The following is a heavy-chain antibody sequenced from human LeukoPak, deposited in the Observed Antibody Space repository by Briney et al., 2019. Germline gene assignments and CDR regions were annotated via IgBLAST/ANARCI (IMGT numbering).Heavy chain of an antibody. V-gene: IGHV3-48*02. D-gene: IGHD3-16*01. CDR3: ARDDGLGH. J-gene: IGHJ4*02. Sequence: GGSLRLSCAASGFTFSSYSMNWVRQAPGKGLEWLSFISGSGTFIYYADSVRGRFTISRDSARNSLYLQMNSLRDEDTAVYFCARDDGLGHWGQGTLVTVSS. CDR1: GFTFSSYS. CDR2: ISGSGTFI.